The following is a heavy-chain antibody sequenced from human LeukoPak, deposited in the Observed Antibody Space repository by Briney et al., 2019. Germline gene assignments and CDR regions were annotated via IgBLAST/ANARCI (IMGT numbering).Heavy chain of an antibody. D-gene: IGHD6-13*01. V-gene: IGHV7-4-1*02. Sequence: ASVKVSCKASGYTFTTYAINWVRQAPGQGLEWMGWINTNTGNPTYAQGFTGRFVFSLDTSVSTAYLQISSLKAEDTAVYYCARISSSNWYNERGAFDVWGQGTMVTVSS. CDR2: INTNTGNP. CDR3: ARISSSNWYNERGAFDV. J-gene: IGHJ3*01. CDR1: GYTFTTYA.